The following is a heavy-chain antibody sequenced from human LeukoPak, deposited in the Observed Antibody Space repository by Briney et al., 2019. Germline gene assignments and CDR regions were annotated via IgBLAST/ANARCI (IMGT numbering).Heavy chain of an antibody. CDR1: GGSISSGDYS. D-gene: IGHD4/OR15-4a*01. J-gene: IGHJ2*01. CDR3: XSXXGANWYFDL. V-gene: IGHV4-30-4*01. Sequence: SQTLSLTCTVSGGSISSGDYSWSWIRQPPGKGLEWIGYIYYSGSTYYNPSLKSRVTISVDTSKNQFSLKLSSVTAADTAVYXXXSXXGANWYFDLWGRGTLVTVSS. CDR2: IYYSGST.